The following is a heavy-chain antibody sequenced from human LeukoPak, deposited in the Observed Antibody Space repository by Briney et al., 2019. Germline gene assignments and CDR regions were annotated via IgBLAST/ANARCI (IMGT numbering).Heavy chain of an antibody. CDR1: GFTFSNYA. J-gene: IGHJ6*03. CDR2: ISGSGGST. V-gene: IGHV3-23*01. Sequence: GGSLRLSCAASGFTFSNYAMNWVRQAPGKGLEWVSAISGSGGSTYYADSVKGRFTISRDNSKNTLYLQMNSLRAEDTAVYYCAKGTGGTLYYYYMDVWGKGTTVSVSS. CDR3: AKGTGGTLYYYYMDV. D-gene: IGHD1-14*01.